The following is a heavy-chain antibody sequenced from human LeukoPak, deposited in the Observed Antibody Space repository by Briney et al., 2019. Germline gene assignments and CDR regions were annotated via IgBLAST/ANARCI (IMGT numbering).Heavy chain of an antibody. J-gene: IGHJ6*02. Sequence: ESGPALVKPPQTLTLTCTFSGFSLTTTGMCVSWIRQPPGNALEWLALLDGDDDKNYSTSLKTRLTISKDTSKNQVVLTMTNMDPVDTATYYCARVDRRYSYGWNYYHYFGMDVWGPGTTVTVSS. CDR2: LDGDDDK. V-gene: IGHV2-70*01. D-gene: IGHD5-18*01. CDR1: GFSLTTTGMC. CDR3: ARVDRRYSYGWNYYHYFGMDV.